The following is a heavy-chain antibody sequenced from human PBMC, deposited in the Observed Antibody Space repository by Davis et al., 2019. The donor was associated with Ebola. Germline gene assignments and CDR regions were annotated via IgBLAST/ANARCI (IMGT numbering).Heavy chain of an antibody. CDR2: VNTNSGTP. J-gene: IGHJ3*01. CDR3: ARAVYGVNGFDL. V-gene: IGHV7-4-1*02. Sequence: ASVKVSCKASGYTFTSYAMNWVRQAPGQRLEWMAWVNTNSGTPTHAPGFTGRFVFSLDTSVSTAYLEISSLKTEDTAIYYCARAVYGVNGFDLWGQGTMVTVSS. CDR1: GYTFTSYA. D-gene: IGHD2-8*01.